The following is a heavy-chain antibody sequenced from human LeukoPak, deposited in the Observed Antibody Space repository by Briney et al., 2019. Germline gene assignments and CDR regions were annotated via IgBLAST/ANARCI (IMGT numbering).Heavy chain of an antibody. CDR2: ISSSSSYI. J-gene: IGHJ4*02. D-gene: IGHD5-24*01. V-gene: IGHV3-21*01. Sequence: GGSLRLSCAASGFTFSSYSMNWVRQAPGKGLEWVSSISSSSSYIYYADSVKGRFTISRDNAKNSLYLQMNSLRAEDTAVYYCARETRDGYNAGYFDYWGQGTLVTVSS. CDR3: ARETRDGYNAGYFDY. CDR1: GFTFSSYS.